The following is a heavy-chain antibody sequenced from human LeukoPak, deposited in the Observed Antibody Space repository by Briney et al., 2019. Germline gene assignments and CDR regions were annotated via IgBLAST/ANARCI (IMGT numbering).Heavy chain of an antibody. D-gene: IGHD5-12*01. V-gene: IGHV3-21*01. J-gene: IGHJ4*02. Sequence: GSLRLSCAASGFTFSSYSMNWVRQAPGKGLEWVSSISSSSSYLYYADSVKGRFTISRDKAKSSLYLQMNSLRAEDTAIYYCAREGMVATFDYWGQGTLVTVSS. CDR1: GFTFSSYS. CDR3: AREGMVATFDY. CDR2: ISSSSSYL.